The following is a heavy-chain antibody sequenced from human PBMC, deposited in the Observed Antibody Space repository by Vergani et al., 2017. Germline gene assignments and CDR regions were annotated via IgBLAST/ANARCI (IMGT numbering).Heavy chain of an antibody. CDR3: AFHPTRYDIFDY. D-gene: IGHD3-9*01. J-gene: IGHJ4*02. V-gene: IGHV1-46*01. CDR2: INPSGGST. CDR1: GYTFTSYY. Sequence: QVQLVQSGAEVKKPGASVKVSCKASGYTFTSYYMHWVRHAPGQGLEWMGIINPSGGSTSYAQKFQGRVTMTRDTSTSTVYMELSSLRSEDTAVYYCAFHPTRYDIFDYWGQGTLVTVSS.